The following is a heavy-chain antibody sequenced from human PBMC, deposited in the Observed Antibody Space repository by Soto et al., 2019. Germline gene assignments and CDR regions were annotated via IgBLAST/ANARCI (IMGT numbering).Heavy chain of an antibody. J-gene: IGHJ6*02. CDR2: ISAYNGNT. CDR3: ARVRSGETPYYYYYYGMDV. Sequence: QVQLVQSGAEVKKPGASVKVSCKASGYTFTSYGISWVRQAPGQGLEWMGWISAYNGNTNYAQKLQGRVTMTTDTSTSTAYMELRSLRSDDTAVHYCARVRSGETPYYYYYYGMDVWGQGTTVTVSS. CDR1: GYTFTSYG. V-gene: IGHV1-18*04. D-gene: IGHD2-21*01.